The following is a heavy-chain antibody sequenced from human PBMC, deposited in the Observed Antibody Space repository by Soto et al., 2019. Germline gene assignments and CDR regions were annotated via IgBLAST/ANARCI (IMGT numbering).Heavy chain of an antibody. CDR2: IYNNRNF. CDR3: ARVPLGYSSSHYFDF. D-gene: IGHD6-6*01. Sequence: PSETLSLTCTVSGGSISTYWWSWIRQPPRKGLEWIGFIYNNRNFNYNPSLKSRVTISVDTSKHQFSLKLGSVTAADTAVYYCARVPLGYSSSHYFDFWGQGALVTVSS. V-gene: IGHV4-59*01. J-gene: IGHJ4*02. CDR1: GGSISTYW.